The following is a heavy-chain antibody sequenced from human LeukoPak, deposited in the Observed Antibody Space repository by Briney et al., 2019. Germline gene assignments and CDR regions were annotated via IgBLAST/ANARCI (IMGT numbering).Heavy chain of an antibody. J-gene: IGHJ4*02. D-gene: IGHD2-2*01. V-gene: IGHV1-18*04. CDR1: GYTFTNYG. CDR3: ARGQAYCSSTSCPLDY. CDR2: ISAYNGNT. Sequence: ASVKVSCKASGYTFTNYGISWVRQAPGQGLEWMGWISAYNGNTNYAQKLQGRVTMTTDTSTSTAYMELRSLRPDDTAVYYCARGQAYCSSTSCPLDYWGQGTLVTVSS.